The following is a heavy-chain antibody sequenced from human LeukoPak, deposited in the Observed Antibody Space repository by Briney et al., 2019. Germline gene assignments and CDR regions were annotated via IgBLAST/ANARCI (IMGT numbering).Heavy chain of an antibody. J-gene: IGHJ4*02. CDR3: AKETYGDYRGGTFDY. V-gene: IGHV3-23*01. D-gene: IGHD4-17*01. CDR2: ISGSGGST. Sequence: GGSLRLSCAASGFTFSSYAMSWVRQAPGKGLEWVSGISGSGGSTYYADSVKGRFTISRDNSKNTLYLQMNSLRAEDTAVYYCAKETYGDYRGGTFDYWGQGTLVTVSS. CDR1: GFTFSSYA.